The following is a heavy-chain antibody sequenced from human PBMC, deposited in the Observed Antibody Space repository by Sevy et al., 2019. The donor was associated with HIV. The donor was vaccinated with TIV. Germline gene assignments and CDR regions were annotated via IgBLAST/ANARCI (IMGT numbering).Heavy chain of an antibody. V-gene: IGHV3-72*01. CDR2: IRNRPNSYTT. J-gene: IGHJ6*03. D-gene: IGHD2-15*01. CDR3: VRGPNCGVGGCQQISPYCLDV. CDR1: GFTFSDHY. Sequence: QLGGSLRLSCAASGFTFSDHYVDWVRQAPGKGLEWVGRIRNRPNSYTTEYAASVKGRFTISRDDSRNSVYLQMNSLKTQDSAVYYCVRGPNCGVGGCQQISPYCLDVWGKGATVTVSS.